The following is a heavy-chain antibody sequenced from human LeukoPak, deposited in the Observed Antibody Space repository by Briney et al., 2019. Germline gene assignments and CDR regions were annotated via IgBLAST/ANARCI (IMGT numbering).Heavy chain of an antibody. CDR2: FDPEDGET. J-gene: IGHJ4*02. CDR3: ATAAPGRYSYGRFDY. Sequence: GASVKVSCKVYGYTLTELSMHWVRQAPGKGLEWMGGFDPEDGETIYAQKFQGRVTMTEDTSTDTAYMELSSLRSEDTAVYYCATAAPGRYSYGRFDYWGQGTLVTVSS. D-gene: IGHD5-18*01. CDR1: GYTLTELS. V-gene: IGHV1-24*01.